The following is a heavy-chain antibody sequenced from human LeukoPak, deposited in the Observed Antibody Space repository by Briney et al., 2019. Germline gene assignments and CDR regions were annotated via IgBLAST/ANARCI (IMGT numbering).Heavy chain of an antibody. J-gene: IGHJ4*02. D-gene: IGHD3-22*01. Sequence: SVKVSCKASGGTFSSYAISWVRQAPGQGLEWMGGIIPIFGTANYAQNFQGRVTITADESTSTAYMELSSLRSEDTAVYYCANRYDSSGYYYFDYWGQGTLVTVSS. V-gene: IGHV1-69*01. CDR2: IIPIFGTA. CDR3: ANRYDSSGYYYFDY. CDR1: GGTFSSYA.